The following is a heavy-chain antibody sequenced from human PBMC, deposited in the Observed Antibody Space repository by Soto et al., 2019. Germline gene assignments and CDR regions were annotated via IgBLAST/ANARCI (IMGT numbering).Heavy chain of an antibody. CDR2: IYYSGST. CDR1: GGSISSSSYY. V-gene: IGHV4-39*01. CDR3: ARQFALGGITIFGAEPGRRSPWFDP. J-gene: IGHJ5*02. Sequence: SETLSLTCTVSGGSISSSSYYWGWIRQPPGKGLEWIGSIYYSGSTYYNPSLKSRVTISVDTSKNQFSLKLSSATAADTAVYYCARQFALGGITIFGAEPGRRSPWFDPWGQGTLVTVSS. D-gene: IGHD3-3*01.